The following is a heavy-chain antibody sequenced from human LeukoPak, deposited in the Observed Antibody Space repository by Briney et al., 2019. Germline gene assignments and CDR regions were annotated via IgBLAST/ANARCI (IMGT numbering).Heavy chain of an antibody. V-gene: IGHV3-30*02. Sequence: GGSLRLSCAASGFTFSSYGMHWVRQAPGKGLEWVAVIRYDGSNKYYADSVKGRFTISRDNSKNTLYLQMNSLRAEDTAVYYCAKDDGSGSYYNVRFDYWGQGTLVTVSS. CDR3: AKDDGSGSYYNVRFDY. CDR1: GFTFSSYG. J-gene: IGHJ4*02. D-gene: IGHD3-10*01. CDR2: IRYDGSNK.